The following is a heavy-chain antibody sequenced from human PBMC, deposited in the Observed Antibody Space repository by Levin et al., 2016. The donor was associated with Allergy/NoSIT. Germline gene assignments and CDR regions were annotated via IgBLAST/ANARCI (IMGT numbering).Heavy chain of an antibody. V-gene: IGHV1-18*04. CDR2: ISAYNGNT. Sequence: ASVKVSCKTSGYTFTSYGISWVRQAPGQGLEWMGWISAYNGNTNYAQKLQGRVTMTTDTSTSTAYMELRSLRSDDTAVYYCARDAYYYGSGSYVSFSYWGQGTLVTVSS. J-gene: IGHJ4*02. CDR3: ARDAYYYGSGSYVSFSY. CDR1: GYTFTSYG. D-gene: IGHD3-10*01.